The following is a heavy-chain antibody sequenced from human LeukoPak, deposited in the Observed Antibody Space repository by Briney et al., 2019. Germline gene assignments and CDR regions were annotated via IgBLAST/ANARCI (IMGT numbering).Heavy chain of an antibody. Sequence: SSQTLSLTCAISGDSVSSHSAAWSWIRQSPSRGLEWLGRTYYRSRWFTDYAVSVKTRITINPDTSKNQFSLQLDSVTPADTAVYYCARGLDSNAWGSDYWGQGNLVTVSP. CDR3: ARGLDSNAWGSDY. V-gene: IGHV6-1*01. CDR2: TYYRSRWFT. D-gene: IGHD6-19*01. J-gene: IGHJ4*02. CDR1: GDSVSSHSAA.